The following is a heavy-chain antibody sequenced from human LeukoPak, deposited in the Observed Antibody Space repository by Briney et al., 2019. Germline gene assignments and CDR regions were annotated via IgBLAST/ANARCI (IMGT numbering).Heavy chain of an antibody. Sequence: PSETLSLTCTVSGGSISSYYWSWIRQPPGKGLEWIGYIYYGGSANCNPSLKSRVTISLDTSKNQFSLKLSSVTAADTAVYYCARNGGGYSFDCWGQGTLVTVSS. J-gene: IGHJ4*02. CDR3: ARNGGGYSFDC. V-gene: IGHV4-59*01. D-gene: IGHD1-26*01. CDR2: IYYGGSA. CDR1: GGSISSYY.